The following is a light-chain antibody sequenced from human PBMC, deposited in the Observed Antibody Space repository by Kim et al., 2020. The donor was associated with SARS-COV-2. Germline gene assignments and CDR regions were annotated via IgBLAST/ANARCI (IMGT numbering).Light chain of an antibody. CDR3: QAWDSSAGVV. J-gene: IGLJ2*01. Sequence: VSPGQTASITCSGDKLGDKYACWYQQKPGQSPVLVIYQDSKRPSGIPERFSGSNSGNTATLTISGTQAMDEADYYCQAWDSSAGVVFGGGTQLTVL. CDR2: QDS. V-gene: IGLV3-1*01. CDR1: KLGDKY.